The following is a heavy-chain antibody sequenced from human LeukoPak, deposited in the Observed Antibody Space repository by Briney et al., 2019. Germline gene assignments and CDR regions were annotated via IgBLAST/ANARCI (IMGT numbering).Heavy chain of an antibody. Sequence: ASVKVSCKASGYTFTGYYMHWVRQAPGQGLEWMGWINPNSGGTNYAQKFQGWVTMTRDTSISTAYMELSMLRSDDTAVYYCARSPPLGYCSGGSCHEGLYWFDPWGQGTLVTVSS. CDR3: ARSPPLGYCSGGSCHEGLYWFDP. CDR1: GYTFTGYY. V-gene: IGHV1-2*04. CDR2: INPNSGGT. D-gene: IGHD2-15*01. J-gene: IGHJ5*02.